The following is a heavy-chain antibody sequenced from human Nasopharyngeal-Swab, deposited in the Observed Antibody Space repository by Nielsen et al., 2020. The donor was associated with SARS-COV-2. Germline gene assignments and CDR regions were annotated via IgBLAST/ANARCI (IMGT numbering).Heavy chain of an antibody. CDR1: GFTFRSYA. CDR3: AKGGGYGSYYYYYMDV. Sequence: GESLKISCAASGFTFRSYAMSWVRQAPGKGLEWVSAISGSGGSTYYADSVKGRFTISRDNSKNTLYLQMNSLRAEDTAVYYCAKGGGYGSYYYYYMDVWGKGTTVTVSS. V-gene: IGHV3-23*01. CDR2: ISGSGGST. J-gene: IGHJ6*03. D-gene: IGHD5-12*01.